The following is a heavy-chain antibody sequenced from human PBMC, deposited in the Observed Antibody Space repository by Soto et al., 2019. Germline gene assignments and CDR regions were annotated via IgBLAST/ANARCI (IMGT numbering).Heavy chain of an antibody. V-gene: IGHV3-33*01. D-gene: IGHD2-15*01. CDR3: ARDRHCSGGSCYSGKFDY. CDR1: GFTFSSYG. J-gene: IGHJ4*02. CDR2: IWYDGSNK. Sequence: GGSLRLSCAASGFTFSSYGMHWVRQAPGKGLEWVAVIWYDGSNKYYADSVKGRFTISRDNSKNTLYLQMNSLRAEDTAVYYCARDRHCSGGSCYSGKFDYWGQGTLVTVSS.